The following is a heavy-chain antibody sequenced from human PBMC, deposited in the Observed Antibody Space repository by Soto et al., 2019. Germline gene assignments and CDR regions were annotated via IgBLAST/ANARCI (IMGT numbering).Heavy chain of an antibody. Sequence: PSETLSLTCTVSRGSISSGTNYLAWIRQPPGKGLEWIANIYYSGSTFYNPSLKSRVTISLDTSKNQFSLKLRSVTAADTAVYYCARHEAGWYFESWGQGTPVTVSS. CDR1: RGSISSGTNY. J-gene: IGHJ4*02. V-gene: IGHV4-39*01. D-gene: IGHD6-25*01. CDR3: ARHEAGWYFES. CDR2: IYYSGST.